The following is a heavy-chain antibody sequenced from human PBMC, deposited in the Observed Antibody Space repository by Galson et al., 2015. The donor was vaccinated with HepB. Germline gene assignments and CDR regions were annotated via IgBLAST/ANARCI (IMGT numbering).Heavy chain of an antibody. CDR2: INHGGST. CDR3: ARGQRKLGYCSGGSCHLKAAFDI. CDR1: GGSFSGYY. J-gene: IGHJ3*02. V-gene: IGHV4-34*01. D-gene: IGHD2-15*01. Sequence: LSLTCAVYGGSFSGYYWSWIRQPPGKGLEWIGEINHGGSTNYNPSLKSRVTISVDTSKNQFSLKLSSVTAADTAVYYCARGQRKLGYCSGGSCHLKAAFDIWGQGTMVTVSS.